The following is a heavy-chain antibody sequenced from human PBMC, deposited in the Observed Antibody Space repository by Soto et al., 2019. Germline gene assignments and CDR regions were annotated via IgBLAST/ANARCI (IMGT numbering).Heavy chain of an antibody. CDR3: ARGEVTTGVF. D-gene: IGHD4-17*01. Sequence: SETLSLTCAVYGGSVGGYYWSWVRQPPGKGLEWIEEINHSGSITYAPSLKSRVTMSVDTSKNQFSLRLNSVTAADTAVYYCARGEVTTGVFWGQGTQVT. J-gene: IGHJ4*02. CDR2: INHSGSI. CDR1: GGSVGGYY. V-gene: IGHV4-34*01.